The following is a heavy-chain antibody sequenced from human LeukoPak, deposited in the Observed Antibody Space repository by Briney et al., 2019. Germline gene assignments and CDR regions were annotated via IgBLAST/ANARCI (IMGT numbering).Heavy chain of an antibody. CDR2: MNPNSGNP. D-gene: IGHD2-8*01. CDR3: ARILVYAYYYYYGMDV. CDR1: GYTFTSED. V-gene: IGHV1-8*01. Sequence: ASVKVSCKASGYTFTSEDINWVRQATGQGLEWMGWMNPNSGNPGYAQKFQGRVTMTRNTSISTAYMELSSLRSEDTAMYYCARILVYAYYYYYGMDVWGQGTTVTVSS. J-gene: IGHJ6*02.